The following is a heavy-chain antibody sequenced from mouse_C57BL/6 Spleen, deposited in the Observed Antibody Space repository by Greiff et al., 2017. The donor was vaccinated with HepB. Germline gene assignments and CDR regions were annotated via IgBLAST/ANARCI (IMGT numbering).Heavy chain of an antibody. J-gene: IGHJ3*01. V-gene: IGHV6-6*01. Sequence: EVKVEESGGGLVQPGGSMKLSCAASGFTFSDAWMDWVRQSPEKGLEWVAEIRNKANNHATYYAESVKGRFTISRDDSKSSVYLQMNSLRAEDTGIYYCTKIYYYGSSYCFAYWGQGTLVTVSA. CDR1: GFTFSDAW. CDR3: TKIYYYGSSYCFAY. D-gene: IGHD1-1*01. CDR2: IRNKANNHAT.